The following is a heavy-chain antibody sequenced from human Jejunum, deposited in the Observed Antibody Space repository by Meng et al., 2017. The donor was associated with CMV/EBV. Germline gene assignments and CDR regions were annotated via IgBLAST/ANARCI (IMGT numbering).Heavy chain of an antibody. V-gene: IGHV3-48*04. D-gene: IGHD3-3*01. Sequence: YSMNWVCQAPGNGLEWVSYISSSSSTIYYADSVKGRFTISRDNAKNSLYLQMNSLRAEDTAVYYCASSYYDFWSGYYTDYYYGMDVWGQGTTVTVSS. J-gene: IGHJ6*02. CDR2: ISSSSSTI. CDR3: ASSYYDFWSGYYTDYYYGMDV. CDR1: YS.